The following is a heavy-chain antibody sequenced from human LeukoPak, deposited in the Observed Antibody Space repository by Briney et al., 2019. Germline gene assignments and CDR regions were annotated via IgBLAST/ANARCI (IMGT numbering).Heavy chain of an antibody. V-gene: IGHV4-4*02. CDR1: GGSISSSNW. Sequence: SETLSLTCAVTGGSISSSNWWSWVRQPPGKGLEWIGEIYHSGSTSYNPSLKSRVTISVDKSKNQFSLKLSSVTAADTAVYYCARGPVGPSGGPSWFDPWGQGTLVTVSS. CDR3: ARGPVGPSGGPSWFDP. D-gene: IGHD2-15*01. CDR2: IYHSGST. J-gene: IGHJ5*02.